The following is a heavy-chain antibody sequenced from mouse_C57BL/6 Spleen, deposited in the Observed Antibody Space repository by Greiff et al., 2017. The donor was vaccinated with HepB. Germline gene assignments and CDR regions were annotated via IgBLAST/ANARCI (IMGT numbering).Heavy chain of an antibody. Sequence: LQESGAELARPGASVKLSCKASGYTFTSYGISWVKQRTGQGLEWIGEIYPRSGNTYYNEKFKGKATLTADKSSSTAYMELRSLTSEDSAVYFCAREGVYYSIPYAMDYWGQGTSVTVSS. J-gene: IGHJ4*01. V-gene: IGHV1-81*01. CDR1: GYTFTSYG. D-gene: IGHD2-5*01. CDR2: IYPRSGNT. CDR3: AREGVYYSIPYAMDY.